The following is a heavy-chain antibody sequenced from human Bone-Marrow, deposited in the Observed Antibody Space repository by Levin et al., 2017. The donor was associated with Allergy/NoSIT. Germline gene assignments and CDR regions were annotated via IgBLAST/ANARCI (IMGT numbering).Heavy chain of an antibody. J-gene: IGHJ3*02. D-gene: IGHD4-17*01. CDR2: FDPEDGET. CDR1: GYTLTELS. Sequence: GESLKISCKVSGYTLTELSMHWVRQAPGKGLEWMGGFDPEDGETIYAQKFQGRVTMTEDTSTDTAYMELSSLRSEDTAVYYCATDLGWTTVTKSGGLDAFDIWGQGTMVTVSS. V-gene: IGHV1-24*01. CDR3: ATDLGWTTVTKSGGLDAFDI.